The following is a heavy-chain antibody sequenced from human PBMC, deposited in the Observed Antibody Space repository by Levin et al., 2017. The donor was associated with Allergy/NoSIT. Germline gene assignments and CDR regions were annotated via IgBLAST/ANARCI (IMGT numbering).Heavy chain of an antibody. CDR3: ARDQNIRKWGATGAFDI. Sequence: GGSLRLSCAASGFTFSSYSMNWVRQAPGKGLEWVSSISSSSSYIYYADSVKGRFTISRDNAKNSLYLQMNSLRAEDTAVYYCARDQNIRKWGATGAFDIWGQGTMVTVSS. J-gene: IGHJ3*02. D-gene: IGHD2/OR15-2a*01. CDR2: ISSSSSYI. CDR1: GFTFSSYS. V-gene: IGHV3-21*01.